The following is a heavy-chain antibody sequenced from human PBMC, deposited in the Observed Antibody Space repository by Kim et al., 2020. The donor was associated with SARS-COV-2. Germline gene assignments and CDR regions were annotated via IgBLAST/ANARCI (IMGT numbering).Heavy chain of an antibody. CDR1: GFTFSSYS. V-gene: IGHV3-21*01. Sequence: GGSLRLSCAASGFTFSSYSMNWVRQAPGKGLEWVSSISSSSSYIYYADSVKGRFTISRDNAKNSLYLQMNSLRAEDTAVYYCARGEVRWLQQQGYYYGMDVWGQGTTVTVSS. CDR2: ISSSSSYI. J-gene: IGHJ6*02. D-gene: IGHD5-12*01. CDR3: ARGEVRWLQQQGYYYGMDV.